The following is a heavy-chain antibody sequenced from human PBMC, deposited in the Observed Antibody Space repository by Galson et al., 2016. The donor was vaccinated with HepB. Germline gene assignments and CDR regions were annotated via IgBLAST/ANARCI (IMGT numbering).Heavy chain of an antibody. D-gene: IGHD7-27*01. CDR2: TFYRSNWQN. J-gene: IGHJ3*02. CDR1: GDSVSSNSAG. V-gene: IGHV6-1*01. Sequence: CAISGDSVSSNSAGWNWIRQSPSRGLEWLGRTFYRSNWQNHYAESVKGRITINPDTSKNQFSLQLSSVTPEDTAIYYCARSYLLGRGFGSWGQGTVVSVSS. CDR3: ARSYLLGRGFGS.